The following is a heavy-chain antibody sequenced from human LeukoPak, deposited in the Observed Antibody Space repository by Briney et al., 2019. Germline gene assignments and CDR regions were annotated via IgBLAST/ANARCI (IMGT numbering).Heavy chain of an antibody. CDR1: GFTFDDYA. D-gene: IGHD1-26*01. CDR2: ISWNSGSI. Sequence: GRSLRLSCAASGFTFDDYAMHWVRQAPGKGLEWVSGISWNSGSIGYADSVKGRFTISRDNAKNSLYLQMNSLRAEDMALYYCAKGDSGSSRSGEGFFDYWGQGTLVTVSS. V-gene: IGHV3-9*03. CDR3: AKGDSGSSRSGEGFFDY. J-gene: IGHJ4*02.